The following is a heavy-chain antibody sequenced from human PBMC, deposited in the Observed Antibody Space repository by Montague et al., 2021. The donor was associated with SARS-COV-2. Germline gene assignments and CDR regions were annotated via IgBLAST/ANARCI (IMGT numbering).Heavy chain of an antibody. Sequence: SLRLSCAASGFTFSSCAMSWVRQAPGKGLEWVSAISGSGGSTYYADSVKGRFTISRDNSKNTLYLQMNSLRAEDTAVYYCAKDWGIVAHTTRDYYYYYGMDVWGQGTTVTVSS. V-gene: IGHV3-23*01. CDR1: GFTFSSCA. CDR2: ISGSGGST. CDR3: AKDWGIVAHTTRDYYYYYGMDV. J-gene: IGHJ6*02. D-gene: IGHD3-16*01.